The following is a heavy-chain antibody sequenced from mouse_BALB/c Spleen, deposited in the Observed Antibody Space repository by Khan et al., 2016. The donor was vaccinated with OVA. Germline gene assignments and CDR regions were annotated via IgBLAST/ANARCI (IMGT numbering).Heavy chain of an antibody. Sequence: QIQLVQSGPELKKPGETVKISCKASGYTFTNYGMNWVKQAPGKGLKWMGWINTYTGEPTYADDFKGRFAFSLETSASTAYLQINNLKNDDMATYFCARQLGYAMDYWGQGTSVTVSS. CDR3: ARQLGYAMDY. J-gene: IGHJ4*01. CDR2: INTYTGEP. D-gene: IGHD3-1*01. CDR1: GYTFTNYG. V-gene: IGHV9-1*02.